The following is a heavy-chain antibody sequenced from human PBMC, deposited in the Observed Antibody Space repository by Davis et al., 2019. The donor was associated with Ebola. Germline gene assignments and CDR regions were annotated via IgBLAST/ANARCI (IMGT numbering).Heavy chain of an antibody. Sequence: GESLKISCAASGFTFSSYWMNWVRQAPGKGLEWVANIKQDGSEKYYVDSVKGRFTISRDNAKNSLYLQMNSLRAEDTAVYYCARKRWLQSYYFDYWGQGTLVTVSS. CDR1: GFTFSSYW. V-gene: IGHV3-7*03. J-gene: IGHJ4*02. D-gene: IGHD5-24*01. CDR2: IKQDGSEK. CDR3: ARKRWLQSYYFDY.